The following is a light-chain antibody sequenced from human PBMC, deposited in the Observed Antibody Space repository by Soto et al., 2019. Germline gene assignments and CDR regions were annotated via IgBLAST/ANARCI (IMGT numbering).Light chain of an antibody. V-gene: IGKV1-5*01. CDR2: DAS. CDR3: QQYNSYLIT. Sequence: DIQMTQSPSSLSASVGDRVTITCRASQGITNWLAWYQQKPGKAPKLLIYDASSLESGVPSRFSGSGSGTEFTLTISSLQPDDFATYYCQQYNSYLITFGQGTRLEIK. CDR1: QGITNW. J-gene: IGKJ5*01.